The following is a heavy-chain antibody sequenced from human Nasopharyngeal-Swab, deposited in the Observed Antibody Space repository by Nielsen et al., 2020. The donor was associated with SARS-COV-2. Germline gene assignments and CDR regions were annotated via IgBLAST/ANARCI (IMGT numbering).Heavy chain of an antibody. CDR1: GFTFSSYA. D-gene: IGHD2-15*01. Sequence: WGSLRLSCAASGFTFSSYAMHWVRQAPGKGLEWVAVISYDGSNKYYADSVKGRFTISRDNSKNTLYLQMNSLRAEDTAVYYCARAGGSYFDLWCRGTLVTVSP. CDR3: ARAGGSYFDL. J-gene: IGHJ2*01. V-gene: IGHV3-30-3*01. CDR2: ISYDGSNK.